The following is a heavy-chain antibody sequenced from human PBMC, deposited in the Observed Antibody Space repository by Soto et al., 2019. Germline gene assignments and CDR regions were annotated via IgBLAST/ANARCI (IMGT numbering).Heavy chain of an antibody. D-gene: IGHD2-15*01. CDR2: IIPIFGTA. CDR1: GGTFSSYA. CDR3: ASGGCSGGSCHRPGTEG. Sequence: SVNVSCKASGGTFSSYAISWVRQAPGQGLEWMGGIIPIFGTANYAQKFQGRVTITADESTSTAYMELSSLRSEDTAVYYCASGGCSGGSCHRPGTEGWGKGNPVTASA. V-gene: IGHV1-69*13. J-gene: IGHJ6*04.